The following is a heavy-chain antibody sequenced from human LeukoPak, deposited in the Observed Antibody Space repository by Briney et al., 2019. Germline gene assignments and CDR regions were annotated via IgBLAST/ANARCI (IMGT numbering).Heavy chain of an antibody. CDR3: VRDSRYYGGSVNWFDP. V-gene: IGHV1-18*04. D-gene: IGHD2-21*01. CDR2: ISGYNGNT. J-gene: IGHJ5*02. Sequence: ASVKVSCKASGYTFSDYAISWVRQAPGQGPEWMGWISGYNGNTKYAQNFQGRATITTDTSTSTAFLEPRSLKPDDAAIYYCVRDSRYYGGSVNWFDPWGQGTLVTVSS. CDR1: GYTFSDYA.